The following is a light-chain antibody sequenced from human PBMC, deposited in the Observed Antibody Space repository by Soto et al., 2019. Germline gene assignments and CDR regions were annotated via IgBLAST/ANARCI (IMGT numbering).Light chain of an antibody. CDR3: QQYNSWPRT. J-gene: IGKJ1*01. CDR1: QGVNTN. V-gene: IGKV3-15*01. CDR2: GAS. Sequence: EIVMTQSPATLSVSPGDRATLSCRASQGVNTNLAWYQQKPGQAPQLLIYGASTRATGVPARFNGSGSGTEFTLTITSLQSEDFATYSCQQYNSWPRTFGHGTKV.